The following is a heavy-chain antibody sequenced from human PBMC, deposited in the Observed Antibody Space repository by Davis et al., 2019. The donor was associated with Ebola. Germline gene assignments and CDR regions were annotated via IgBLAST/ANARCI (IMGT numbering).Heavy chain of an antibody. J-gene: IGHJ5*02. Sequence: AASVKVSCKASGYTFTSYDINWVRQATGQGLEWMGWMNPNSGSTGYAQKLQGRVTMTRNISISTAYMELTSLRSEDTALYYCARGPATTTRNWFDPWGQGTLGTVSS. CDR2: MNPNSGST. D-gene: IGHD1-26*01. CDR3: ARGPATTTRNWFDP. V-gene: IGHV1-8*01. CDR1: GYTFTSYD.